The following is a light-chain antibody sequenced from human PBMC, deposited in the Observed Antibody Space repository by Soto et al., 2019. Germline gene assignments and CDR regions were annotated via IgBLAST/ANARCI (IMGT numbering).Light chain of an antibody. CDR2: SNN. V-gene: IGLV1-44*01. CDR3: SSYTSTRTYV. CDR1: SSNIGGNT. J-gene: IGLJ1*01. Sequence: QSVLTQPPSVSGAPGQRVTISCTGSSSNIGGNTVNWYQQLPGTAPKLLIYSNNQRPSGVPDRFSGSKSGTSASLAITGLQAEDESDYYCSSYTSTRTYVFGTGTKVTVL.